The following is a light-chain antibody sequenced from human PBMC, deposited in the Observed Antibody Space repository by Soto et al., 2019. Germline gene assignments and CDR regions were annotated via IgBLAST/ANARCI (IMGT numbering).Light chain of an antibody. CDR2: SNN. CDR1: SSNIGHDA. J-gene: IGLJ3*02. V-gene: IGLV1-44*01. CDR3: AVWDVSLKSWV. Sequence: QSVLTQPPSASGTPGQTVTISCSGSSSNIGHDAVSWFQQLPGAAPRLVIYSNNQRPSGVPDRFSGSKSGTSASLAISGLQSEDESDYYCAVWDVSLKSWVFGGGTKVTVL.